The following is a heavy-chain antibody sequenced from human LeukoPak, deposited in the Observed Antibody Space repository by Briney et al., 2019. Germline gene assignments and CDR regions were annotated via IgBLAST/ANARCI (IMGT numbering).Heavy chain of an antibody. CDR1: GVSISSYY. D-gene: IGHD3-3*01. J-gene: IGHJ6*03. V-gene: IGHV4-4*07. CDR3: ARSPLLGSLEWLLGDYYYMDV. Sequence: PSETLSLTCTVSGVSISSYYWSWIRQPAGKGLEWIGRIYTSGSTNYNPSLKSRVTMSVDTSKNQFSLKLSSVTAADTAVYYCARSPLLGSLEWLLGDYYYMDVWGKGTTVTVSS. CDR2: IYTSGST.